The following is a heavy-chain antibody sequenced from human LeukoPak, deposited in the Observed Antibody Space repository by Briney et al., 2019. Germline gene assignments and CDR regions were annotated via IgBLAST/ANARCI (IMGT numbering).Heavy chain of an antibody. CDR2: IRYDGSNK. J-gene: IGHJ4*02. Sequence: PGGSLRLSCAASGFTFSSYGMHWVRQAPGKGLEWVAFIRYDGSNKYYADSVKGRFTISRDNSKNTLYLQMNSLRAEDTAVYYCAKCHFDDSSGYYPYYFDYWGQGTLVTVSS. V-gene: IGHV3-30*02. D-gene: IGHD3-22*01. CDR1: GFTFSSYG. CDR3: AKCHFDDSSGYYPYYFDY.